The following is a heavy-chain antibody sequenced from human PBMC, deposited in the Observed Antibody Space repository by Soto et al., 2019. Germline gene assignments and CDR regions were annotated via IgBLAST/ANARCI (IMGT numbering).Heavy chain of an antibody. CDR3: ATQGDTAMVFDY. CDR2: INHSGNT. V-gene: IGHV4-34*01. D-gene: IGHD5-18*01. CDR1: GGSFSDYY. J-gene: IGHJ4*02. Sequence: SETLSLTCAVYGGSFSDYYWSWIRQPPGKGLEWIGEINHSGNTNYNPSLKSRVTISVDTSKNQFSLNLNSVTAADTAVYYCATQGDTAMVFDYWGQGTLVTVSS.